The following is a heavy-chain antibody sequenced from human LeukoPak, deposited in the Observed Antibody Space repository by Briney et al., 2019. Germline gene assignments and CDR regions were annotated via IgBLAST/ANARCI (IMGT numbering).Heavy chain of an antibody. J-gene: IGHJ4*02. CDR2: IYYSGST. CDR3: ARDHYGGNSFFDY. Sequence: PSETLSLTCTVSGGSISSYYWSWVRQPPGKGLEWVGYIYYSGSTNYNPSLKSRVTISVDTSKNQFSLKLSSVTAADTAVYYCARDHYGGNSFFDYWGQGTLVTVSS. D-gene: IGHD4-23*01. V-gene: IGHV4-59*01. CDR1: GGSISSYY.